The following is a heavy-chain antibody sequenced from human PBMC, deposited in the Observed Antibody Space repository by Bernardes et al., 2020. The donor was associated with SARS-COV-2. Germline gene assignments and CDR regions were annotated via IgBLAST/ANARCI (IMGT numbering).Heavy chain of an antibody. Sequence: ASVKVSCKVSGYTLSEVSIYWLRQAPGKGLESVGGFDPEDGGPIPAQKFQGRVTLTEETSTDTAYMELSSLRSDDTAVYFCATDAAPRWAGTSYFDCWGQGTLVTVSS. V-gene: IGHV1-24*01. CDR3: ATDAAPRWAGTSYFDC. D-gene: IGHD3-10*01. CDR1: GYTLSEVS. CDR2: FDPEDGGP. J-gene: IGHJ4*02.